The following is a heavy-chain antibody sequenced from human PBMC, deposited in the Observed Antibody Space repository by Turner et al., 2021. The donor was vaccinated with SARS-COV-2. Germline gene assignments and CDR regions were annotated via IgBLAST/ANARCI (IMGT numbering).Heavy chain of an antibody. CDR2: ISGSGSTI. Sequence: EAQLLESGGVLVQPGGFLLPSCAASGFTFSSYDMNWVRQAPWKGLEWVSYISGSGSTIYYGDSMKGRVAVSRDNAKNSLYLQVNSLRVEDTAVYYCARGRGWNYWGQGTLITVSS. CDR3: ARGRGWNY. V-gene: IGHV3-48*03. CDR1: GFTFSSYD. D-gene: IGHD6-19*01. J-gene: IGHJ4*02.